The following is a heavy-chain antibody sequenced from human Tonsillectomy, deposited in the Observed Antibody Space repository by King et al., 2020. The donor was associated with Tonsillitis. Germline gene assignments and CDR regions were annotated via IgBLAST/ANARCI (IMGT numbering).Heavy chain of an antibody. CDR2: FSGSTSST. Sequence: DVQLVESGGGLVQPGGSLRLSCAASGFTFSSYAMSWVRQAPGKGLEWVSTFSGSTSSTYYADSVKGRFTISRDNSKNTLYLQMNSLRAEDTAVYYCAKSPGGTKVFDSWGQGTLVTVSS. CDR1: GFTFSSYA. D-gene: IGHD2-8*01. V-gene: IGHV3-23*04. J-gene: IGHJ4*02. CDR3: AKSPGGTKVFDS.